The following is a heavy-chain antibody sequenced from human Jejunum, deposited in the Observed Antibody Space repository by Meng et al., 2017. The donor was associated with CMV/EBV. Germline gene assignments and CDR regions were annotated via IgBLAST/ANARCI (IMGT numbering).Heavy chain of an antibody. CDR1: GGSLSTDNLL. V-gene: IGHV4-39*07. CDR2: IFYTGGT. CDR3: ARDSLYGGDPDFDY. J-gene: IGHJ4*02. D-gene: IGHD2-21*02. Sequence: SGGSLSTDNLLWGWIRQPPGKGLEWIGTIFYTGGTYYNPSLKSRVTMSVDTSKNQFSLKLNSVTAADTAVYYCARDSLYGGDPDFDYWGQGTLVTVSS.